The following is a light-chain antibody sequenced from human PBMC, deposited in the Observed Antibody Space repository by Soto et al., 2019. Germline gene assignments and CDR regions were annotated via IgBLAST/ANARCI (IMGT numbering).Light chain of an antibody. CDR2: SNY. Sequence: QSVLTQPPSASGTPGQRVTVSCSGSSSNIESNTVTWYQQLPGTAPKLVIYSNYDRPSGVPDRFSGSTSGTSASLVIRGLQSEDEADYYCAAWDDILNGDVFGGGTKVTVL. V-gene: IGLV1-44*01. CDR1: SSNIESNT. J-gene: IGLJ1*01. CDR3: AAWDDILNGDV.